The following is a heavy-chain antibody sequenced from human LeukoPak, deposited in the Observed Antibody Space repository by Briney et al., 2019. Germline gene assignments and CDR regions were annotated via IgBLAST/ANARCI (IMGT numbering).Heavy chain of an antibody. CDR1: GGSISSYY. CDR3: ARDHGSSTLSYYYYMDV. D-gene: IGHD6-13*01. Sequence: SETLSLTCTVSGGSISSYYWSWIRQPAGKGLEWIGRIYTSGSTNYNPSIKSRVTMSVDTSKNQFSLKLSSVTAADTAVYYCARDHGSSTLSYYYYMDVWGKGTTVTVSS. J-gene: IGHJ6*03. CDR2: IYTSGST. V-gene: IGHV4-4*07.